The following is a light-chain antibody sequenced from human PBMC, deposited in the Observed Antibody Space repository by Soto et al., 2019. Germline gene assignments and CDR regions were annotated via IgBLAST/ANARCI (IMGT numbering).Light chain of an antibody. Sequence: DIQMTQSPSTLSASVGDRVTITCRASQSISSWLAWYQQKPGKAPKLLIYKASTLESGVPSNFSGSGSGTEFTLTISSLQPEDFATYYCLQYNNYHLTFGPGTKVDIK. CDR1: QSISSW. CDR2: KAS. J-gene: IGKJ3*01. CDR3: LQYNNYHLT. V-gene: IGKV1-5*03.